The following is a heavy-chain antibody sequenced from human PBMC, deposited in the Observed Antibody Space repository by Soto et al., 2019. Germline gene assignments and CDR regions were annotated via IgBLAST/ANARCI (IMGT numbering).Heavy chain of an antibody. V-gene: IGHV1-18*01. D-gene: IGHD2-21*02. J-gene: IGHJ4*02. CDR2: ISAYNGNT. Sequence: ASVKVSCKASGYTFTSYGISWVRQAPGQGLEWMGWISAYNGNTNYAQKLQGRVTMTTDTSTSTAYMELRSLRSDDTAVYYCARASAYCGGDCHFDYWGQGTLVTVSS. CDR3: ARASAYCGGDCHFDY. CDR1: GYTFTSYG.